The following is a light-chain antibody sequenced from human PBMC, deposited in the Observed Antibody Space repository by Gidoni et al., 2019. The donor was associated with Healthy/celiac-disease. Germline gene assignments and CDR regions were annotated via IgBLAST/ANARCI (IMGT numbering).Light chain of an antibody. CDR3: QQRSNWPPPIT. Sequence: EIVLTQSPATLSLSPGESATLSCRASQSVSSYLAWYQQKPGQAPRLLIYDASNRATGTPARCSGSGSGTDFTLTISSLEPEDCAVYYCQQRSNWPPPITFGQGTRLEIK. CDR2: DAS. V-gene: IGKV3-11*01. CDR1: QSVSSY. J-gene: IGKJ5*01.